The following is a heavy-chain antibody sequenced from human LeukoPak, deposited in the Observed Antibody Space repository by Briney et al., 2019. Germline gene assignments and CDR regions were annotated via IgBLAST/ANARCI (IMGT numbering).Heavy chain of an antibody. V-gene: IGHV3-21*01. CDR2: ISSSNSYI. CDR3: AELGITMIGGV. Sequence: GGSLRLSCAASGFTFSSYSMNWVRQAPGKGLEWVSSISSSNSYIYYADSVKGRFTISRDNAKNSLYLQMNSLRAEDTAVYYCAELGITMIGGVWGKGTTVTISS. J-gene: IGHJ6*04. CDR1: GFTFSSYS. D-gene: IGHD3-10*02.